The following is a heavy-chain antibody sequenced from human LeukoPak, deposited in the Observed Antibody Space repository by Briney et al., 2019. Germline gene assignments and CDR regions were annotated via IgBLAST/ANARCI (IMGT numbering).Heavy chain of an antibody. V-gene: IGHV4-39*07. CDR2: IYYSGST. CDR3: ARDQRLTMVRGLYP. J-gene: IGHJ5*02. D-gene: IGHD3-10*01. Sequence: SETLSLTCTVSGGSISSSSYYWGWIRQPPGKGLEWIGSIYYSGSTYYNPSLKSRVTISVDTSKNQFSLKLSSVTAADTAVYYCARDQRLTMVRGLYPWGQGTLVTVSS. CDR1: GGSISSSSYY.